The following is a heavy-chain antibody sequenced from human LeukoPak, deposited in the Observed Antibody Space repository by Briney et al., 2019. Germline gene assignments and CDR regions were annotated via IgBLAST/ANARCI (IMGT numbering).Heavy chain of an antibody. CDR1: GYTFTGYY. V-gene: IGHV1-2*02. D-gene: IGHD6-19*01. J-gene: IGHJ4*02. CDR3: ARVGSSGWYEFDY. CDR2: INPNSGGT. Sequence: ASVKASCKASGYTFTGYYMHWVRQSPGQRLEWRGWINPNSGGTNYAQKFQGRVTMTRETSISTAYMELSRLRSDDTAVYYCARVGSSGWYEFDYWGQRTLVTVSS.